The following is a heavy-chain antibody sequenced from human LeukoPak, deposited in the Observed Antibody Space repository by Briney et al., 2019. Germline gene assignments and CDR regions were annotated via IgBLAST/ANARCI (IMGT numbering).Heavy chain of an antibody. CDR3: AKEARSSSDY. CDR2: ISGSGGTT. CDR1: GFTFSSYA. Sequence: GGSLRLSCAASGFTFSSYAMSWVRQAPGKGLEWVSAISGSGGTTYYGDPVKGRFTISRDNSKKTLYLQMNSPRAEDTAVYYCAKEARSSSDYWGQGTLVTVSS. V-gene: IGHV3-23*01. J-gene: IGHJ4*02. D-gene: IGHD6-6*01.